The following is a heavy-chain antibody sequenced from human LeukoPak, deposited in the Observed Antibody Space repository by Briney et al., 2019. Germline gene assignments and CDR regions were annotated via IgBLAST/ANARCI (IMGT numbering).Heavy chain of an antibody. Sequence: GGSLRLSCVASGFTFSSRDWMTWVRQAPGQGLEWVANIKQDGSEKNYVDSVKGRCTISRDNAKNSVDLQMNSLRAEDTAVYYCARFDDAFDIWGQGTMVTVSS. D-gene: IGHD3-10*01. CDR1: GFTFSSRDW. V-gene: IGHV3-7*01. CDR2: IKQDGSEK. J-gene: IGHJ3*02. CDR3: ARFDDAFDI.